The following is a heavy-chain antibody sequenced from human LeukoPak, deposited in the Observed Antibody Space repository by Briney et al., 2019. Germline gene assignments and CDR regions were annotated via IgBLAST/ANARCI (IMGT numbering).Heavy chain of an antibody. V-gene: IGHV4-59*12. CDR3: ARALREYGSGSYYYGMDV. D-gene: IGHD3-10*01. CDR2: IYYSGST. J-gene: IGHJ6*02. Sequence: NSSETLSLTCTVSGGSISSYYWSWIRQPPGKGLEWIGYIYYSGSTNYNPSLKSRVTISVDTSKNQFSLKLSSVTAADTAVYYCARALREYGSGSYYYGMDVWGQGTTVTVSS. CDR1: GGSISSYY.